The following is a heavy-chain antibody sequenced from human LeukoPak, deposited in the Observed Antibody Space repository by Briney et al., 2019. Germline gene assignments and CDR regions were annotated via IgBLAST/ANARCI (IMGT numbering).Heavy chain of an antibody. CDR1: GGSISSSNW. Sequence: PSETLSLTCAVSGGSISSSNWWSWVRQPPGKGLEWIGEIYHSGSTNYNPSLKSRVTISVDKSKNQFSLKLSSVTAADTAVYYCARRPYSSSWYFDYWGQGTLVTVSS. J-gene: IGHJ4*02. D-gene: IGHD6-13*01. V-gene: IGHV4-4*02. CDR3: ARRPYSSSWYFDY. CDR2: IYHSGST.